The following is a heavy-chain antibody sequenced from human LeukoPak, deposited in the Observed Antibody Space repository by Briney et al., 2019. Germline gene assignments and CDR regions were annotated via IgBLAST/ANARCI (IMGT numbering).Heavy chain of an antibody. J-gene: IGHJ6*03. V-gene: IGHV4-34*01. CDR1: GGSLSGYY. CDR3: ARETYIAVAGYYYYYYYMDV. CDR2: INHSVST. Sequence: PSETLSLTCAVYGGSLSGYYWSWIRQPPGKGLEWIGEINHSVSTNYNPSLKSRVTISVDTSKHQLSLKLSSVTAADTAVYYCARETYIAVAGYYYYYYYMDVWGKGTTVTVSS. D-gene: IGHD6-19*01.